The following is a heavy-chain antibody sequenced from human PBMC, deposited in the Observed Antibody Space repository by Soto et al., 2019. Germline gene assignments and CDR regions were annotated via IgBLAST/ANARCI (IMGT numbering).Heavy chain of an antibody. D-gene: IGHD6-19*01. CDR2: ISYDGRNK. Sequence: QVQLVESGGGGVQPGRSLRLSCAASGFTFSSYAMHWVRQAPGKGLEWVAVISYDGRNKYYADSVKGRFTISRDNSKNTLYRQMSSLKAEDTAVYYCVKDGSSGWPYYYGMDVWGQGTTVTVSS. CDR1: GFTFSSYA. J-gene: IGHJ6*02. CDR3: VKDGSSGWPYYYGMDV. V-gene: IGHV3-30*18.